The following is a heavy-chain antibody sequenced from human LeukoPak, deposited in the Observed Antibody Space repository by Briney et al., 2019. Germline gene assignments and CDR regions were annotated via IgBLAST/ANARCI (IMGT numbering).Heavy chain of an antibody. CDR1: GFGFSSGT. CDR2: INGDDYST. CDR3: AKANPTPRGVNFDY. V-gene: IGHV3-23*01. D-gene: IGHD3-10*01. Sequence: PGGSLRLSCAASGFGFSSGTMSWVRQAPGKGLEWLSTINGDDYSTYYADSVKGRFTFSRDSSKNTLYLQMYSLRTDDTAIYYCAKANPTPRGVNFDYWGQGTLVTVSS. J-gene: IGHJ4*02.